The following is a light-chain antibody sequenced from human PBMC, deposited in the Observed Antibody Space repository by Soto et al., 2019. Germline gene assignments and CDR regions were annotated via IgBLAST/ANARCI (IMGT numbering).Light chain of an antibody. CDR3: QQYYSPLWT. Sequence: DIVMTQSPDSLAVSLGERATINCKSSQSVAYTSNKKTYVAWYQQKAGQPPKLLLYWSSTRASGVPDRFSGSGSGTDFTHTISSLQAEDVAVYYCQQYYSPLWTFGQGTKVQIK. V-gene: IGKV4-1*01. CDR2: WSS. CDR1: QSVAYTSNKKTY. J-gene: IGKJ1*01.